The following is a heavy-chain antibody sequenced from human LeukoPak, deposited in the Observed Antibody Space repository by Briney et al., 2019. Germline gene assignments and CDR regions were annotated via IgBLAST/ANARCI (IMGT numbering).Heavy chain of an antibody. CDR3: ARGYYDTSGYYPFDY. J-gene: IGHJ4*02. CDR2: ISGSGGST. Sequence: GGSLRLSCAASGFIFTTYEMNCVRQAPGKGLEWVSVISGSGGSTSYADSVKGRFTVSRDNSKNTLDLQMNSLRAEDTAVYYCARGYYDTSGYYPFDYWGQGTLVTVSS. D-gene: IGHD3-22*01. CDR1: GFIFTTYE. V-gene: IGHV3-23*01.